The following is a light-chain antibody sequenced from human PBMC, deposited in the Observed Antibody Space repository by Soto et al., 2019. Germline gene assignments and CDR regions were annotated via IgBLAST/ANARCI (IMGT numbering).Light chain of an antibody. Sequence: QSVLTQPPSVCGAPGQRVTMSCTGSSYNIGAGYGIHWYQQLRGTAPKAMIYEVSSRPSGGSNRFSGCKSGNTASLTSSRLQAQDEAYYYCYSYITSSSFVLFGGGT. J-gene: IGLJ2*01. CDR3: YSYITSSSFVL. V-gene: IGLV1-40*01. CDR1: SYNIGAGYG. CDR2: EVS.